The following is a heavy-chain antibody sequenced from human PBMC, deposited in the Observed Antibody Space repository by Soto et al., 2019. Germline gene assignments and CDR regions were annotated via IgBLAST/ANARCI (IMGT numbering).Heavy chain of an antibody. D-gene: IGHD3-22*01. V-gene: IGHV4-30-4*01. CDR3: ARTEYYYDSSGYYPTAFDY. CDR1: GGSISSGDYY. J-gene: IGHJ4*02. CDR2: IYYSGST. Sequence: SETLSLTCTVSGGSISSGDYYWSWIRQPPGKGLEWIGYIYYSGSTYYNPSLKSRVTISVDTSKNQFSLKLSSVTAADTTVYYCARTEYYYDSSGYYPTAFDYWGQGTLVTVSS.